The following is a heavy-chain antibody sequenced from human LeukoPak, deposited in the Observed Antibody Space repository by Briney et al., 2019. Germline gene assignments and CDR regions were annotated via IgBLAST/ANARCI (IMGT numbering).Heavy chain of an antibody. CDR1: GYTFTSYD. CDR2: MNPNSGNT. V-gene: IGHV1-8*03. J-gene: IGHJ6*02. D-gene: IGHD3-10*01. Sequence: GASVKVSCKASGYTFTSYDINWVRQATGQGLEWMGWMNPNSGNTGYAQKFQGRVTITRNTSISTAYMELSSLRSEDTAVYYCARSDDYGSGSYYYYGMDVWGQGTTVTVSS. CDR3: ARSDDYGSGSYYYYGMDV.